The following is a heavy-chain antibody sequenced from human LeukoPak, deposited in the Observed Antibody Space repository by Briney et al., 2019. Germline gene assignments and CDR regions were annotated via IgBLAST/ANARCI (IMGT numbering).Heavy chain of an antibody. D-gene: IGHD3-9*01. CDR3: ARDRYDILTGYSPLDY. CDR2: ISAYNGNT. J-gene: IGHJ4*02. Sequence: ASVKVSCEASGYTFTSYGVSWVRQAPGQGLEWMGWISAYNGNTNYAQKLQGRVTMTTDTSTSTAYMELRSLRSDDTAVYYCARDRYDILTGYSPLDYWGQGTLVTVSS. CDR1: GYTFTSYG. V-gene: IGHV1-18*01.